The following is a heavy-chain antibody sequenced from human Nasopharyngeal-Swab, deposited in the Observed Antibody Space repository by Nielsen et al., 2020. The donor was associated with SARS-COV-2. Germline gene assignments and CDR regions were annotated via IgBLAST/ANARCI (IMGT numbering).Heavy chain of an antibody. CDR2: IYTSGST. CDR1: GGSISSGSYY. CDR3: ARESLGTMVRGVSPNYYYMDV. D-gene: IGHD3-10*01. J-gene: IGHJ6*03. Sequence: SETLSLTCTVSGGSISSGSYYWSWIRQPAGKGLEWIGRIYTSGSTNYNPSLKSRVTISVDTSKNQFSLKLSSVTAADTAVYYCARESLGTMVRGVSPNYYYMDVWGKGTTVTVSS. V-gene: IGHV4-61*02.